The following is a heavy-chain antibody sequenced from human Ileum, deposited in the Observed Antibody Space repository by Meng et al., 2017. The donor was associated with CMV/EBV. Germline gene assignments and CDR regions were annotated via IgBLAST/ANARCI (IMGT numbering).Heavy chain of an antibody. CDR1: GYTSTDHN. D-gene: IGHD7-27*01. CDR3: ARDVWGFDY. CDR2: ISLGNGQT. J-gene: IGHJ4*02. Sequence: QAHMLQSGAEVKKPGASVKISCKTSGYTSTDHNVGWVRQAPGQGIEWVGWISLGNGQTVYGHKLQGRVTVTTDTSTNTAYMELRNLRSDDTAMYYCARDVWGFDYWGQGTLVTVSS. V-gene: IGHV1-18*04.